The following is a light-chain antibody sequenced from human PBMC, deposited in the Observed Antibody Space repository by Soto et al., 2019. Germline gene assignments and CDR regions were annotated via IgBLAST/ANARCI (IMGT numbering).Light chain of an antibody. V-gene: IGKV3D-15*01. J-gene: IGKJ4*01. CDR2: GAS. Sequence: EIVMTQSPATLSVSPGERATLSCRASQSVSSNLAWYQQKPGQAPRLLIYGASIRATGIPARFSGSGSGTEFTLTISSLQSEDFAVYYCLQYNNWPPGYLTFGGGTKVEIK. CDR1: QSVSSN. CDR3: LQYNNWPPGYLT.